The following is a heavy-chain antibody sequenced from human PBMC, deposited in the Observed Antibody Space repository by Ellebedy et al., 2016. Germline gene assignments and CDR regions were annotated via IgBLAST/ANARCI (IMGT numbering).Heavy chain of an antibody. CDR1: GFTVTNDY. Sequence: GESLKISXVASGFTVTNDYMTWVRQTPGKGLEWVSLIDSGGTSCYADSVKGRFTISRDGSKNTLYLQMNSLRPEDTAMYYCATRHYGTYNIWGRGTVVTVSS. CDR2: IDSGGTS. CDR3: ATRHYGTYNI. V-gene: IGHV3-53*01. D-gene: IGHD3-16*01. J-gene: IGHJ3*02.